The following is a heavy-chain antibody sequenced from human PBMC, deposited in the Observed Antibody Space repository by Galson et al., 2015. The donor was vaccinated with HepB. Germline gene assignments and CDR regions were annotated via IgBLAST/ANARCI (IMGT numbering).Heavy chain of an antibody. J-gene: IGHJ4*02. CDR2: ISSSSSTI. D-gene: IGHD4-11*01. CDR3: ASFDYSNYFTFDY. V-gene: IGHV3-48*01. Sequence: SLRLSCAASGFTFSSYSMNWVRQAPGKGLEWVSYISSSSSTIYYADSVKSRFTISRDNAKNSLYLQMNSLRAEDTAVYYCASFDYSNYFTFDYWGQGTLVTVSS. CDR1: GFTFSSYS.